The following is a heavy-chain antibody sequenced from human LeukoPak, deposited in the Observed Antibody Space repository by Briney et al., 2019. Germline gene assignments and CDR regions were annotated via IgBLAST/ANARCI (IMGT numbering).Heavy chain of an antibody. V-gene: IGHV3-49*04. Sequence: GGSLRLSCTGSGFTFGDYAVIWVRQAPGRGLEWVGFIRSKAYGGATEYAASVKGRFTISRDDSKSIAYLQMDSLKTEDTAVYYCTRDYGDYKGDYWGQGTLVTVSS. CDR3: TRDYGDYKGDY. CDR1: GFTFGDYA. CDR2: IRSKAYGGAT. D-gene: IGHD4-17*01. J-gene: IGHJ4*02.